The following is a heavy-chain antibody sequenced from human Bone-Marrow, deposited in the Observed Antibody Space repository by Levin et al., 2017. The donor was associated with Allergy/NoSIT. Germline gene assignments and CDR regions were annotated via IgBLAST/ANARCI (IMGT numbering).Heavy chain of an antibody. D-gene: IGHD6-6*01. V-gene: IGHV3-53*01. CDR3: AGSQWAPRPGY. CDR2: IYTGGNT. J-gene: IGHJ4*02. Sequence: GGSLRLSCAASGFTVSSSFMSWVRQAPGKGLEWVSVIYTGGNTYYADSMKGRFTISRDTSKNTLYLQMNSLRADDTAVYYCAGSQWAPRPGYWGQGSLVTVSS. CDR1: GFTVSSSF.